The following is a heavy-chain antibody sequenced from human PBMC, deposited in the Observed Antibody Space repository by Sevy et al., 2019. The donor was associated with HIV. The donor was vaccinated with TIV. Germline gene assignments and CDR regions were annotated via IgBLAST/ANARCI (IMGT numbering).Heavy chain of an antibody. V-gene: IGHV3-23*01. J-gene: IGHJ4*02. CDR2: ISGRGSLT. CDR3: AKEGEGYYYDSSGSFGL. Sequence: GGSLRLPCAASGFTFSSYAMSWVRQAPGKGLEWVSAISGRGSLTYYADSVKGRFTISRDNSKNTLYLQMNSLRPEDTAVYYCAKEGEGYYYDSSGSFGLWGQGTLVTVSS. CDR1: GFTFSSYA. D-gene: IGHD3-22*01.